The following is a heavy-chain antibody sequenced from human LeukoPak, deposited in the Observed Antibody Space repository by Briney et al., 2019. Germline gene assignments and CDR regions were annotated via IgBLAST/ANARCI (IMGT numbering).Heavy chain of an antibody. CDR2: MSDSGGTT. CDR1: GFTLSSFP. V-gene: IGHV3-23*01. D-gene: IGHD1-14*01. CDR3: AKDFGRNLGGPGY. J-gene: IGHJ4*02. Sequence: GGSLRLSCAASGFTLSSFPMSWVRQAPGKGLEWVSAMSDSGGTTYYADSVKGRFTISRDNSKNMLYLQMNSLRVEDTAVYYCAKDFGRNLGGPGYWGRGTLVIVSS.